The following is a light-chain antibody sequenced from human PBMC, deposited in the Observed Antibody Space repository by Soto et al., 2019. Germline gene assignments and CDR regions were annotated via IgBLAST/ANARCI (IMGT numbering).Light chain of an antibody. Sequence: EAVLTQSPATLSVSPGEGATLSCRASQNVATNLAWYQQRPGQAPRLLIYGASKRAIGLPARFSGSGSGTEFTLTITSLQSEDFAVYYCQQYTNWPQTFGQGTKVEIK. V-gene: IGKV3-15*01. CDR2: GAS. J-gene: IGKJ1*01. CDR3: QQYTNWPQT. CDR1: QNVATN.